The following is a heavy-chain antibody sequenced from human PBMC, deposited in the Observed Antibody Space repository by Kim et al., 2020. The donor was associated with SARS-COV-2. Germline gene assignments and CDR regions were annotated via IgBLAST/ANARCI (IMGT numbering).Heavy chain of an antibody. J-gene: IGHJ5*02. V-gene: IGHV4-38-2*02. CDR1: GYSISSGYY. Sequence: SETLSLTCTVSGYSISSGYYWGWIRQPPGKGLEWIGSIYHSGSTYYNPSLKSRVTISVDTSKNQFSLKLSSVTAADTAVYYCAGEVGFGELFNWFDPWGQGTLVTVSS. CDR3: AGEVGFGELFNWFDP. D-gene: IGHD3-10*01. CDR2: IYHSGST.